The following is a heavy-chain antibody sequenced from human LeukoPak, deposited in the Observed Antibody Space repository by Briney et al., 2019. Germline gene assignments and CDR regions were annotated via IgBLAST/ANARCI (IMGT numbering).Heavy chain of an antibody. CDR3: ARLTYYYDSSGYPPAFDI. V-gene: IGHV4-59*08. J-gene: IGHJ3*02. D-gene: IGHD3-22*01. CDR2: ILYSGST. Sequence: KPSETLSPTCTVSGGSISSYYWSWIRQPPGKGLEWIGYILYSGSTNYNPSLKSRVTISVDTSKNQFSLKLSSVTAADTAVYYCARLTYYYDSSGYPPAFDIWGQGTMVTVSS. CDR1: GGSISSYY.